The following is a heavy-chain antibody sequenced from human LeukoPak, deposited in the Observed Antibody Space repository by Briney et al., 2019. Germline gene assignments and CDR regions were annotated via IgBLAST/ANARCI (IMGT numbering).Heavy chain of an antibody. CDR3: AREGRYYYYYMDV. J-gene: IGHJ6*03. CDR1: GYTFISYD. CDR2: MNPNSGNT. Sequence: ASVKVSCKASGYTFISYDINWVRQATGQGLEWMGWMNPNSGNTGYAQKFQGRVTMTRNPSISTAYMELRSLRSDDTAVYFCAREGRYYYYYMDVWGKGTTVTISS. V-gene: IGHV1-8*01.